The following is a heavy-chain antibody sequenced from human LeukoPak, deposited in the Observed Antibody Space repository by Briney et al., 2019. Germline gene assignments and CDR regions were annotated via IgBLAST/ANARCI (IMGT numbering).Heavy chain of an antibody. CDR1: GGTFSSYA. CDR2: ISAYNGNT. V-gene: IGHV1-18*01. D-gene: IGHD2-2*01. J-gene: IGHJ5*02. CDR3: ARVLYCSSTSCYGSWFDP. Sequence: ASVKVSCKASGGTFSSYAISWVRQAPGQGLEWMGWISAYNGNTNYAQKLQGRVTMTTDTSTSTAYMELRSLRSDDTAVYYCARVLYCSSTSCYGSWFDPWGQGTLVTVSS.